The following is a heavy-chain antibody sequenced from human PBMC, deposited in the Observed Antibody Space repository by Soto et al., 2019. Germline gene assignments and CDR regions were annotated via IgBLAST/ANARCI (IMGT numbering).Heavy chain of an antibody. Sequence: EVQLVESGGGLVQPGGSLRLSCAASGFSFNTHWMHWVRQAPGKGLVWVSRINHDGSSTTYADSVKGRFTTSRDNAKNTLHLQMDSLRAEDTVVYYCFRDAERVYVMRAHYYMDVWGEGTTVTVSS. V-gene: IGHV3-74*01. CDR1: GFSFNTHW. J-gene: IGHJ6*03. CDR2: INHDGSST. CDR3: FRDAERVYVMRAHYYMDV. D-gene: IGHD2-8*01.